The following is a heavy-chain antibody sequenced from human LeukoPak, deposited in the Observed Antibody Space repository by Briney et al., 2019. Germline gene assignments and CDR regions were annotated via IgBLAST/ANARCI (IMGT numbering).Heavy chain of an antibody. CDR3: ARGGRIQLWLLMDY. J-gene: IGHJ4*02. Sequence: ASVKVSCKASGYTFTSYDISWVRQATGQGLEWMGWMNPNSGNTGYAQKFQGRVTMTRNTSISTAYMELSSLRSEDTAVYYCARGGRIQLWLLMDYWGQGTLVTVSS. CDR2: MNPNSGNT. V-gene: IGHV1-8*01. CDR1: GYTFTSYD. D-gene: IGHD5-18*01.